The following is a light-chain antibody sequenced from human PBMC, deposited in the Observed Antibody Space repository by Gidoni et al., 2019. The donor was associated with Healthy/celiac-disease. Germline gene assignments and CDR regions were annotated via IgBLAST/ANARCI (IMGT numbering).Light chain of an antibody. J-gene: IGKJ4*01. CDR3: QQSYSTPQLT. CDR2: AAS. CDR1: QSISSY. V-gene: IGKV1-39*01. Sequence: ASVGDRVTITCRASQSISSYLNWYQQKPGKAPKLLIYAASSLQSGVPSRFSGSGSGTDFTLTISSLQPEDFATYYCQQSYSTPQLTFGGGTKVEIK.